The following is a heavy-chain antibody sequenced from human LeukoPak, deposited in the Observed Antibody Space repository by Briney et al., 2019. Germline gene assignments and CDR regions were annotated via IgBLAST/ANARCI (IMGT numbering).Heavy chain of an antibody. CDR2: VNNYNGNT. D-gene: IGHD3-22*01. CDR1: GYIFASYA. CDR3: ARHSSQSHFDY. Sequence: GASVKVSRKASGYIFASYAFSWVRQAPGQGLEWMGWVNNYNGNTDYARNLQGRVTMTTETSTNTAYMELRSLRSDDTAVYFCARHSSQSHFDYWGQGTLVTVSS. J-gene: IGHJ4*02. V-gene: IGHV1-18*01.